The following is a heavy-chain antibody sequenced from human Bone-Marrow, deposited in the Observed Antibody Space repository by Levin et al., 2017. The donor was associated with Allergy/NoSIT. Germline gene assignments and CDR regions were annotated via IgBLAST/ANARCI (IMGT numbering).Heavy chain of an antibody. CDR3: AREDRSGSFDV. CDR2: IFYSGTT. D-gene: IGHD3-10*01. CDR1: GGSISSGGYY. V-gene: IGHV4-31*03. J-gene: IGHJ3*01. Sequence: SQTLSLTCNLSGGSISSGGYYWTWIRQHPEWGLQWLGYIFYSGTTYYSPSLKSRVSISVDTSKNQFSLGLTSVTAADTAVYFCAREDRSGSFDVWGQGTVVTVSS.